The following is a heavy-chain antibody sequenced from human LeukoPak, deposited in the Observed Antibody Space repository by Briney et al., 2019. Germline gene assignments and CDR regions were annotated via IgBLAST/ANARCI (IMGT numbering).Heavy chain of an antibody. CDR3: ARYGIRGCTSTNCYTSYFYYGMDV. V-gene: IGHV5-51*01. D-gene: IGHD2-2*02. Sequence: GESLKISCKGSGYSFMDYWIGWVRQMPGKGPEWMGIIFPHDSDTKYNPSSQGQVTISVDKSISTAYVQWSSLKASDTAIYYCARYGIRGCTSTNCYTSYFYYGMDVWGQGTTVTVSS. CDR2: IFPHDSDT. CDR1: GYSFMDYW. J-gene: IGHJ6*02.